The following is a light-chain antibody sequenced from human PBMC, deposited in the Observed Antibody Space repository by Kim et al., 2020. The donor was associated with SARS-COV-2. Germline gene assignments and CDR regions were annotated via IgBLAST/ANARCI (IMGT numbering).Light chain of an antibody. Sequence: EIAMTQSPATLSVSPGERATLSCRASQSVSIDLAWYQQKPGQAPRLLMYHASTRAAGIPARFSGSGSGTEFTLTISSLQSEDFAVYYCQQYHNWPPVTFGGGTKVDIK. CDR2: HAS. V-gene: IGKV3-15*01. J-gene: IGKJ4*01. CDR3: QQYHNWPPVT. CDR1: QSVSID.